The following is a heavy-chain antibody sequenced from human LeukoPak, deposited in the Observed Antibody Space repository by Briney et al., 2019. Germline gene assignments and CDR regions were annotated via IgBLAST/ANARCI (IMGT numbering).Heavy chain of an antibody. J-gene: IGHJ4*02. V-gene: IGHV3-66*02. Sequence: PGGSLRLSCAASGFTVSSNYMSWVRQAPGKGLEWVSVIYSGGSTYYADSVKGRFTISRDNSKNTLYLQMNSLRAEDTAVYYCARSGSFRLSYFDYWGQGTLVTVSS. CDR1: GFTVSSNY. D-gene: IGHD1-26*01. CDR3: ARSGSFRLSYFDY. CDR2: IYSGGST.